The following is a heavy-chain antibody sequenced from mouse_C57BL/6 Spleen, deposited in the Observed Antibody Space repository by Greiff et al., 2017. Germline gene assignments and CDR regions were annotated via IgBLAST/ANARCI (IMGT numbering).Heavy chain of an antibody. CDR2: IDPSDSYT. CDR3: ARGGPFITTRDY. J-gene: IGHJ2*01. CDR1: GYTFTSYW. Sequence: QVQLQQPGAELVKPGASVKLSCKASGYTFTSYWMQWVKQRPGQGLEWIGEIDPSDSYTNYNQKFKGKATLTVDTSSSTAYMQLSSLTSEDSAFYYCARGGPFITTRDYWGQGTTLTVSS. D-gene: IGHD1-1*01. V-gene: IGHV1-50*01.